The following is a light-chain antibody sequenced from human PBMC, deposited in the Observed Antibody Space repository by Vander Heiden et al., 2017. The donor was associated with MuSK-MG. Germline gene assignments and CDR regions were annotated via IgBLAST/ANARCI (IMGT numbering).Light chain of an antibody. CDR3: QMWDSSGDHRV. J-gene: IGLJ3*02. V-gene: IGLV3-21*04. CDR1: NLGGKS. Sequence: SYVLTQPPSVSVAPGKTARITCGGTNLGGKSVHWYQQKPGQAPVLVIYYDSDRPSGIPERFSGSTSGKTDSLSISRVEAGDEADYYGQMWDSSGDHRVFGGGTKLTV. CDR2: YDS.